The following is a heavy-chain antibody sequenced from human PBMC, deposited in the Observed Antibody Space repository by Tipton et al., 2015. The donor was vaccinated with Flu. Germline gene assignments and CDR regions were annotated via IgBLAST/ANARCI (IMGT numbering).Heavy chain of an antibody. D-gene: IGHD3-10*01. CDR1: GDSIGSNYY. Sequence: TLSLTCSVSGDSIGSNYYWGWIRQPPGKGLEWIANMHHTGNTYYNPSLKSRVTISVDTSKNQFSLKLNSVTAADTAVYYCATTTYYYGSGSHDYWGQGTLVTVSS. J-gene: IGHJ4*02. CDR3: ATTTYYYGSGSHDY. CDR2: MHHTGNT. V-gene: IGHV4-38-2*01.